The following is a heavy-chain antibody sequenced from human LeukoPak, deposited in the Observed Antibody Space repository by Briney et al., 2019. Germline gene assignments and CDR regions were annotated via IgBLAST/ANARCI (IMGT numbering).Heavy chain of an antibody. CDR3: ASHLPSIAAIFFRDAFDI. CDR1: GGSISSSSYY. CDR2: IYYSGST. D-gene: IGHD6-25*01. V-gene: IGHV4-39*07. Sequence: SETLSLTCTVSGGSISSSSYYWGWIRQPPGKGLEWIGSIYYSGSTYYNPSLKSRVTISVDTSKNQFSLKLSSVTAADTAVYYCASHLPSIAAIFFRDAFDIWGQGTMVTVSS. J-gene: IGHJ3*02.